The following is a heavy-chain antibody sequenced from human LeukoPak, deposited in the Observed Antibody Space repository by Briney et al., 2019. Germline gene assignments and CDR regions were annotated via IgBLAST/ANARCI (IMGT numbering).Heavy chain of an antibody. CDR3: ARDYYGSGSGDY. V-gene: IGHV1-46*01. J-gene: IGHJ4*02. CDR1: GYTFTGYY. CDR2: INPSDGST. D-gene: IGHD3-10*01. Sequence: ASVKVSCKASGYTFTGYYIHWMRQAPGQGLEWMGIINPSDGSTTYAQKFQGRVTITADESTSTAYMELSSLRSEDTAVYYCARDYYGSGSGDYWGQGTLVTVSS.